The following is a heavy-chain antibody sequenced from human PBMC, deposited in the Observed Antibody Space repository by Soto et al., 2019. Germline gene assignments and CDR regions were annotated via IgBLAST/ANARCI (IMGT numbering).Heavy chain of an antibody. CDR3: AKEPVRRSSWQAPASDY. Sequence: GGSLRLSCAASGFTFSSYGMHWVRQAPGKGLEWVAVISYDGSNKYYADSVKGRFTISRDNSKNTLYLQMNSLSAEDTAVYYCAKEPVRRSSWQAPASDYWGQGTLVTVSS. D-gene: IGHD6-13*01. J-gene: IGHJ4*02. V-gene: IGHV3-30*18. CDR1: GFTFSSYG. CDR2: ISYDGSNK.